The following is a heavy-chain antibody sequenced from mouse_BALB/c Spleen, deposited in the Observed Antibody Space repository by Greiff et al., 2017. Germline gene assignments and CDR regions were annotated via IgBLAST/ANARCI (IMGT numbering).Heavy chain of an antibody. CDR1: GYSITSDYA. CDR3: ARTTATNFDV. J-gene: IGHJ1*01. V-gene: IGHV3-2*02. Sequence: EVQLHQSGPGLVKPSQSLSLTCTVTGYSITSDYAWNWIRQFPGNKLEWMGYISYSGSTSYNPSLKSRISITRDTSKNQFFLQLNSVTTEDTATYYCARTTATNFDVWGAGTTVTVSS. D-gene: IGHD1-2*01. CDR2: ISYSGST.